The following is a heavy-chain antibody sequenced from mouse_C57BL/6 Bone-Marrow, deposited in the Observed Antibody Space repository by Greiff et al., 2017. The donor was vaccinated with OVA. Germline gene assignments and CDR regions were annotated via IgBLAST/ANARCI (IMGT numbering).Heavy chain of an antibody. J-gene: IGHJ2*01. D-gene: IGHD1-1*01. CDR2: INPSSGYT. Sequence: VQLQQWAELAKPGASVKLSCKASGYTFTSYWMHWVKQRPGQGLEWIGYINPSSGYTKYNQKFKDKATLTADKSSSTAYMQLSSLTYEDSAVYYCARRRKDYGSLYYFDYWGQGTTLTVSS. CDR3: ARRRKDYGSLYYFDY. V-gene: IGHV1-7*01. CDR1: GYTFTSYW.